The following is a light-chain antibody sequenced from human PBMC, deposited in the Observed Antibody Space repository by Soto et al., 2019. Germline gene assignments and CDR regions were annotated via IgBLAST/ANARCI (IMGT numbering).Light chain of an antibody. J-gene: IGLJ2*01. CDR3: AAWGGSLNGVL. V-gene: IGLV1-44*01. CDR2: GNE. Sequence: QSVLTQPPSTSGTPGQRGTLSVSGSSSNIGSTLVYLYQLVTGTAPKLLIYGNEERPSGVPGRFSGSKSGTSASLAISGLPSEDEDDYYCAAWGGSLNGVLVGGGTQLTV. CDR1: SSNIGSTL.